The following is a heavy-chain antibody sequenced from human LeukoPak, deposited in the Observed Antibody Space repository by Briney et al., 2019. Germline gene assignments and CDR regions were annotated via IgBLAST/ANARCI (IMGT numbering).Heavy chain of an antibody. CDR3: ARHPYYDFWSGPYFDY. V-gene: IGHV4-4*09. CDR1: DDSIGDYY. J-gene: IGHJ4*02. D-gene: IGHD3-3*01. CDR2: IYARGST. Sequence: SETLSLTCSVSDDSIGDYYWSWIRQSPGKGLEWIGYIYARGSTKYNSSLKSRVTISIDTSKSQFSLKLSSVTAADTAVYYCARHPYYDFWSGPYFDYWGQGTLVTVSS.